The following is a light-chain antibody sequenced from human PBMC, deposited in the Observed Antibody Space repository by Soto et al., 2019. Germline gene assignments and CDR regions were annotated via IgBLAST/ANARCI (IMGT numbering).Light chain of an antibody. Sequence: EIVMTQSPATLSVSPGERATLSCRASQSVSSNLAWYQQKPGQAPRLLIYGASTRATGIRARFSGSGSGTEFTLTISSLQSEGFAVYYCQQYNNWSLTFGGGTKVEIK. J-gene: IGKJ4*01. CDR1: QSVSSN. CDR2: GAS. CDR3: QQYNNWSLT. V-gene: IGKV3-15*01.